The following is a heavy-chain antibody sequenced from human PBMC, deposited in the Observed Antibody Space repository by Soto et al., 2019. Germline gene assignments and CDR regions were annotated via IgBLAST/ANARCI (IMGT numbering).Heavy chain of an antibody. J-gene: IGHJ4*02. CDR3: AKGLDRASIDF. CDR2: LTADSDDT. V-gene: IGHV3-23*01. Sequence: EVQLLESGGTLVQPGGSLRLSCVASGFTFSTHTMNWVRQAPGKGLEWVSRLTADSDDTSYADSIKGRFTISRDNPKNTLYLQMSSLRAEDMAIYYCAKGLDRASIDFWGQGALVTVSS. D-gene: IGHD1-1*01. CDR1: GFTFSTHT.